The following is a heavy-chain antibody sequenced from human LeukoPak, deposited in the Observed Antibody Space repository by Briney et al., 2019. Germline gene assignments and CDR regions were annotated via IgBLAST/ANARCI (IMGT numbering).Heavy chain of an antibody. CDR2: IWYDGSNK. Sequence: GGFLRLSCAASGFTFSSYGMHWVRQAPGKGLEWVAVIWYDGSNKYYADSVKGRFTISRNNSKNTLYLQMNSLRAEDTAVYYCARDDYSNYHFDYWGQGTLVTVSS. V-gene: IGHV3-33*01. J-gene: IGHJ4*02. CDR3: ARDDYSNYHFDY. D-gene: IGHD4-11*01. CDR1: GFTFSSYG.